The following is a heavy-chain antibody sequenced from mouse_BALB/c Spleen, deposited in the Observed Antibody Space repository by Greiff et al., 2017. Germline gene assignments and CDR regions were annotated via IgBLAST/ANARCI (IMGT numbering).Heavy chain of an antibody. CDR2: INPSNGGT. J-gene: IGHJ4*01. CDR1: GYTFTSYY. V-gene: IGHV1S81*02. Sequence: VQLQESGAELVKPGASVKLSCKASGYTFTSYYMYWVKQRPGQGLEWIGEINPSNGGTNFNEKFKSKATLTVDKSSSTAYMQLSSLTSEDSAVYYCTRIIRQAMDYWGQGTSVTVSS. CDR3: TRIIRQAMDY. D-gene: IGHD6-1*01.